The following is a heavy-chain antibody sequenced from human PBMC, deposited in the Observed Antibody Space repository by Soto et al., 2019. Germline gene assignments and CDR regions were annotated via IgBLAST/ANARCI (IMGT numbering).Heavy chain of an antibody. CDR2: IIPILGIA. D-gene: IGHD6-13*01. J-gene: IGHJ4*02. CDR1: GGTFSSYT. CDR3: ASAASIAAADDY. V-gene: IGHV1-69*02. Sequence: QVQLVQSGAEVKKPGSSVKVSCKASGGTFSSYTISWVRQAPGQGLEWMGRIIPILGIANYAQKFQGRVTITADKSTSTAYMELSSLRSEDTAVYYCASAASIAAADDYWGQGTLVTVSS.